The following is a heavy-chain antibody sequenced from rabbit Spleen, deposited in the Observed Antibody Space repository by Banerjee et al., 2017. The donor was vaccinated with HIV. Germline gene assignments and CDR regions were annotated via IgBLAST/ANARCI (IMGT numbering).Heavy chain of an antibody. CDR1: GVSFSSSSY. D-gene: IGHD8-1*01. Sequence: QQQLEESGGGLVKPGGTLTLTCTASGVSFSSSSYMCWVRQAPGKGLEWIACIDSGNSGFTYFATWAKGRFTCSKTSSTKVTLQMTSLTAADTATYFCARERPYTSYYWWGPGTLVTVS. CDR2: IDSGNSGFT. CDR3: ARERPYTSYYW. V-gene: IGHV1S45*01. J-gene: IGHJ4*01.